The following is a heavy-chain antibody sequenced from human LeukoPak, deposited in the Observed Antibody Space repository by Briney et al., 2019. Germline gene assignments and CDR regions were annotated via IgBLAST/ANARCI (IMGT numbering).Heavy chain of an antibody. CDR1: GFIFRRYA. D-gene: IGHD5-12*01. J-gene: IGHJ4*02. CDR3: ARRGANSGHTFDY. CDR2: IAFDGNKK. V-gene: IGHV3-30*04. Sequence: GGSLRLSCAASGFIFRRYAMHWVRQAPGKGLEWVAVIAFDGNKKYYADSVKGRFTISRDNSKNTLYLQMNSLRADDTAVYYCARRGANSGHTFDYWGQGTLVSVSS.